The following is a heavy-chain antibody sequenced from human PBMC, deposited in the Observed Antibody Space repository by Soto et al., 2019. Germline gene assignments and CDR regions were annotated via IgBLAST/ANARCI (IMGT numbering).Heavy chain of an antibody. CDR2: INPNSGGT. D-gene: IGHD3-22*01. Sequence: ASVKVSCKASGYTLNNYGINWVRQSPGQGLEWMGWINPNSGGTNYAQKFQGWVTMTRDTSISTAYMEQSRLRSDDTAVYYCARDDYYDSRGYSHPPAVALDIWRHGTTVTVS. V-gene: IGHV1-2*04. CDR3: ARDDYYDSRGYSHPPAVALDI. CDR1: GYTLNNYG. J-gene: IGHJ3*02.